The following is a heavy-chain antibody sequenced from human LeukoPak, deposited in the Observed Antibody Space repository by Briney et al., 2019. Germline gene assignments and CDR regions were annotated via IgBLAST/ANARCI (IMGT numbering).Heavy chain of an antibody. CDR2: IYPGDSDT. V-gene: IGHV5-51*01. J-gene: IGHJ6*02. CDR3: ARIGVSDNGMDV. Sequence: GDSLNFSCQGSGYSFSSSLLGWVRQLPGKGLDWMGIIYPGDSDTRYSPSFQGQVTISADKSISTAYLQWSSLKASDTAIYYCARIGVSDNGMDVWGQGTTVTVSS. D-gene: IGHD2-21*01. CDR1: GYSFSSSL.